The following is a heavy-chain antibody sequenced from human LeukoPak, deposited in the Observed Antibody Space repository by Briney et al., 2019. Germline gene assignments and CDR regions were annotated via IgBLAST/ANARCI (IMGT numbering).Heavy chain of an antibody. D-gene: IGHD3-10*01. CDR1: GGSISSYY. Sequence: SETLSLTCTVAGGSISSYYWSWVRQPPGKGLEWIGYIYYSGSTNYNLSLKSRVTISVGTSKNQFSVKLSSVTAADTAVYYCSRDTIGHYYGSGSYYYWFDPWGQGTLVTVSS. CDR3: SRDTIGHYYGSGSYYYWFDP. CDR2: IYYSGST. J-gene: IGHJ5*02. V-gene: IGHV4-59*01.